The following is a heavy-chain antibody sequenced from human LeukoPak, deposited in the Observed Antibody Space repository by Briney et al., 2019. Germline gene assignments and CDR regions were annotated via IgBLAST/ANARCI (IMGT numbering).Heavy chain of an antibody. Sequence: GRSLRLSCAASGFTFSDYYMSWIRQAPGKGLEWVSYISSSSSYTNYADSVKGRFTISRDNAKNSLYLQMNSLRDEDTAVYYCARDMTFCSGGSCYSLGFDIWGQGTMVTVSS. CDR1: GFTFSDYY. CDR3: ARDMTFCSGGSCYSLGFDI. V-gene: IGHV3-11*06. CDR2: ISSSSSYT. J-gene: IGHJ3*02. D-gene: IGHD2-15*01.